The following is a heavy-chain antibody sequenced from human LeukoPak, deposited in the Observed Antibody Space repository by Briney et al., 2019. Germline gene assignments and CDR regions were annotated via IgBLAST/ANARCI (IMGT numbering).Heavy chain of an antibody. D-gene: IGHD3-22*01. Sequence: PSETLSLTCAVYGGSFSGYYWSWIRQPLGKGLEWIGEINHSGSTNYNPSLKSRVTISVDTSKNQFSLKLSSVTAADTAVYYCARGQVGHYDSSGYYDYWGQGTLVTVSS. CDR2: INHSGST. J-gene: IGHJ4*02. CDR3: ARGQVGHYDSSGYYDY. CDR1: GGSFSGYY. V-gene: IGHV4-34*01.